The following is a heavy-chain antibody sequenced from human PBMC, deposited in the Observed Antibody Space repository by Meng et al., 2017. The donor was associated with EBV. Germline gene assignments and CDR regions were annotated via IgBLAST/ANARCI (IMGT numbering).Heavy chain of an antibody. CDR3: ARDGRLYDTPSPFDY. CDR1: GYTFTSYG. Sequence: QCQLLQSGAEVKKPGASVKVSCKAAGYTFTSYGSSWVRQAPGQGLEWMGWISAYNGNTNYAQKLQGRVTMTTDTSTSTAYMELRSLRSDDTAVYYCARDGRLYDTPSPFDYWGQGTLVTVSS. CDR2: ISAYNGNT. J-gene: IGHJ4*02. V-gene: IGHV1-18*01. D-gene: IGHD3-22*01.